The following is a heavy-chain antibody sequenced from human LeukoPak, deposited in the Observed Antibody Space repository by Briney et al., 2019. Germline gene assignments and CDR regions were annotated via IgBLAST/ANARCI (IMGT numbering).Heavy chain of an antibody. CDR2: IRSSGSDT. Sequence: GGALRLSCAASGCTFSDYQMSWIRPAPGKGLEWVSYIRSSGSDTYYAGSVKGRFTISRDNTKNALYLQMNSLRADDTAVYYCAKDSVTMVRGVTGPNYFDYWGQGTLVTVSS. J-gene: IGHJ4*02. CDR3: AKDSVTMVRGVTGPNYFDY. V-gene: IGHV3-11*01. CDR1: GCTFSDYQ. D-gene: IGHD3-10*01.